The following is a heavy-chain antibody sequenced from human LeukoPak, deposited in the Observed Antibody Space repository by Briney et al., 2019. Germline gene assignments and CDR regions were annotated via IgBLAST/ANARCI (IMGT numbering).Heavy chain of an antibody. Sequence: QPGGSLRLSCAASGFTVGSNYMSWVRQAPGKGLEWVSVIYSGGSTYYADSVKGRFTISRDNSKNTLYLQMNSLRAEDTAVYYCARGVGSGSRLRAGDYWGQGTLVTVSS. D-gene: IGHD1-26*01. J-gene: IGHJ4*02. CDR1: GFTVGSNY. CDR2: IYSGGST. V-gene: IGHV3-53*01. CDR3: ARGVGSGSRLRAGDY.